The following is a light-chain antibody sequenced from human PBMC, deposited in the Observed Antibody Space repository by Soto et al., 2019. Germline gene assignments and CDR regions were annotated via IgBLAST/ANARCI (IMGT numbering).Light chain of an antibody. V-gene: IGKV1-5*01. CDR3: QQYKTYSQT. CDR1: QSVTTW. J-gene: IGKJ1*01. CDR2: AAS. Sequence: TCRASQSVTTWLAWYQQKPGKAPKLLIYAASSLESGVPSRFSGSGSETEFTLTISSLQPEDSATYYCQQYKTYSQTFGQGTKVDIK.